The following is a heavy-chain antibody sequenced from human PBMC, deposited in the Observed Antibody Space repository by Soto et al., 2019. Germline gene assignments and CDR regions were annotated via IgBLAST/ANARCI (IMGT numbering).Heavy chain of an antibody. CDR3: AKVQQWLVLNWFDP. J-gene: IGHJ5*02. V-gene: IGHV3-23*01. Sequence: GGSLRLSCAASGFTFSSYAMGWVRQAPGKGLEWVSAISGSGGSTYYADSVKGRFTISRDNSKNTLYLQMNSLRAEDTAVYYCAKVQQWLVLNWFDPWGQGTLVTVSS. D-gene: IGHD6-19*01. CDR1: GFTFSSYA. CDR2: ISGSGGST.